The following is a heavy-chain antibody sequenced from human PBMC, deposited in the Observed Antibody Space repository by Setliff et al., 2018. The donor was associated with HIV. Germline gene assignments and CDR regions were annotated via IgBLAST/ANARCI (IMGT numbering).Heavy chain of an antibody. CDR1: EFTFSSYS. Sequence: PSETLRLSCAASEFTFSSYSMNWVRQAPGKGLEWVASISSSGAHIFYADSLKGRFTISRDNGKNLLYLQMNSLRAEDTAVYYCARGGRSQYFDWPSYAMDVWGQGTTVTVSS. J-gene: IGHJ6*02. D-gene: IGHD3-9*01. CDR3: ARGGRSQYFDWPSYAMDV. V-gene: IGHV3-21*06. CDR2: ISSSGAHI.